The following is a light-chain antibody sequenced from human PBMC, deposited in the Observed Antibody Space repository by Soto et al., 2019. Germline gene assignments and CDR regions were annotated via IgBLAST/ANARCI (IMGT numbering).Light chain of an antibody. V-gene: IGKV3D-20*02. CDR1: QSISSYY. J-gene: IGKJ5*01. Sequence: EVVLKMSAGPLSWSRGERTSLSCRASQSISSYYLAWYQQKSGQAPRLLIHETSSRASGIPDRFSGSGSGTDFTLTISSLVPEDFAVYYLQHRSNRPVTVGQGTRLEIK. CDR2: ETS. CDR3: QHRSNRPVT.